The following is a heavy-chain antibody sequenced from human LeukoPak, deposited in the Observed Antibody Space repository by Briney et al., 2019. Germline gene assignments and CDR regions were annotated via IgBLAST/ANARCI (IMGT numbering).Heavy chain of an antibody. J-gene: IGHJ6*02. D-gene: IGHD2/OR15-2a*01. CDR3: ARENRGLGEYNYYYYGLDV. V-gene: IGHV1-69*13. Sequence: SVKVSCKAFGGTFSSYTTSWVRQAPGQGPDWMGGITPILGTSNKAQKFQGRVTITADESTSTAYMELSSLRSEDTAIYYCARENRGLGEYNYYYYGLDVWGQGTTVTVSS. CDR1: GGTFSSYT. CDR2: ITPILGTS.